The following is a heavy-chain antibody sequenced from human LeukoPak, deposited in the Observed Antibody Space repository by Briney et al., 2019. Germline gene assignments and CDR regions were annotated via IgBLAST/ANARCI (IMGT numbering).Heavy chain of an antibody. V-gene: IGHV3-23*01. CDR3: AKYGFFDNRGYHIYYFDC. CDR2: ISSSGS. CDR1: GFSFSTYA. D-gene: IGHD3-22*01. Sequence: GGSLRLSCAPYGFSFSTYAMTCLRQAPGKGLEWVSTISSSGSYYADSVKGRFTISRDNSKNTLYLQMNSLRDEDTAVYYCAKYGFFDNRGYHIYYFDCWGQGTLLTVSS. J-gene: IGHJ4*02.